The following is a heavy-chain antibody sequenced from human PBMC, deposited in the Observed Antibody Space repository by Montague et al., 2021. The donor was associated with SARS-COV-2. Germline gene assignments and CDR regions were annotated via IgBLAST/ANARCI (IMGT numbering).Heavy chain of an antibody. J-gene: IGHJ4*02. CDR1: GFKFNNYG. Sequence: SLRLSCAASGFKFNNYGMHWVRQAPGKGLEWVAIIWHDGSNKYYRDSVKGRFTISRDNSKSTSYLQMDSLRAGDTAVYYCAKEGGDYSGEGYYFDHWGRGTLVTVSS. V-gene: IGHV3-33*06. CDR2: IWHDGSNK. CDR3: AKEGGDYSGEGYYFDH. D-gene: IGHD2-15*01.